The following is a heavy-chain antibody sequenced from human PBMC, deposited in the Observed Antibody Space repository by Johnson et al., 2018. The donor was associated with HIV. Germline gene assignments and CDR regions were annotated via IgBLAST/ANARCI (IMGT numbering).Heavy chain of an antibody. CDR1: GFTFSSYA. J-gene: IGHJ3*02. V-gene: IGHV3-30*04. CDR3: ARGGYLDAFDI. Sequence: VQLVESGGGVVQPGRSLRLSCAASGFTFSSYAMHWVRQAPGKGLEWVAVISYDGSNKYYADSVKGRFTISRDNSKNTLYLQMNSLRAEDTAVYYCARGGYLDAFDIWGQGTMVTVSS. D-gene: IGHD6-13*01. CDR2: ISYDGSNK.